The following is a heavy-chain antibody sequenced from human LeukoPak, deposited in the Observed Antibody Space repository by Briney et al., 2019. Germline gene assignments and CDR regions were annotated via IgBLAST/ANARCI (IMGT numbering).Heavy chain of an antibody. CDR2: ISWNSGSI. D-gene: IGHD3-9*01. CDR3: AKDIRRWYDILTGYHYYYYYGMDV. Sequence: PGGSLRLSCAASGFTFDDYAMHWVRQAPGKGLEWVSGISWNSGSIGYADSVKGRFTISRDNAKNSLYLQMNSLRAEDTALYYCAKDIRRWYDILTGYHYYYYYGMDVWGQGTTVTVSS. V-gene: IGHV3-9*01. CDR1: GFTFDDYA. J-gene: IGHJ6*02.